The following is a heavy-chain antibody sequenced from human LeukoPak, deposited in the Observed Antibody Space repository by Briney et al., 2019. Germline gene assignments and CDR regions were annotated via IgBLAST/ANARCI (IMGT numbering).Heavy chain of an antibody. D-gene: IGHD4/OR15-4a*01. Sequence: PGGSLRLSCAASGFTFSSYSMNWVRQAPRKGLEWVSYISSSSSTIYYADSVKGRFTISRDNAKNSLYLQMNSLRAEDTAVYYCARRAGAYSHPYDYWGQGTLVTVSS. CDR1: GFTFSSYS. CDR3: ARRAGAYSHPYDY. CDR2: ISSSSSTI. V-gene: IGHV3-48*01. J-gene: IGHJ4*02.